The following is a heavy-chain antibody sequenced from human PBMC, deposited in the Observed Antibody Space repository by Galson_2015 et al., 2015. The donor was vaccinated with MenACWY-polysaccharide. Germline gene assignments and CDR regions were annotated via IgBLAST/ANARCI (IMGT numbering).Heavy chain of an antibody. J-gene: IGHJ6*02. CDR3: AKPRDGFIDYYYGMDV. Sequence: SLRLSCAASGFTFSSYAMSWVRQAPGKGLEWVSAFSGSGGRTYYADSVKGRFTISRDNSKNTLYLQMNSLRAEDTAAYYCAKPRDGFIDYYYGMDVWGQGPTVTVSS. V-gene: IGHV3-23*01. D-gene: IGHD3-10*01. CDR2: FSGSGGRT. CDR1: GFTFSSYA.